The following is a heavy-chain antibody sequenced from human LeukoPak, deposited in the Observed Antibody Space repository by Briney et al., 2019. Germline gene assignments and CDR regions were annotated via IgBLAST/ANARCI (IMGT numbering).Heavy chain of an antibody. D-gene: IGHD1-1*01. J-gene: IGHJ4*02. V-gene: IGHV3-30-3*01. CDR3: ARDHNWVVDY. CDR2: ISYDGSNK. CDR1: GFTFSGYP. Sequence: GKSLRLSCAASGFTFSGYPIHWVRQAPGKGLEWVAVISYDGSNKYYADSVKGRFTISRDNSKNTLYLQMNSLRAEDTAVYYCARDHNWVVDYWGQGTLVTVSS.